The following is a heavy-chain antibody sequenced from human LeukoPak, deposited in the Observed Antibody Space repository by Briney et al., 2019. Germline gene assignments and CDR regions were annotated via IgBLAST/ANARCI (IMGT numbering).Heavy chain of an antibody. Sequence: GGSLRLSCAASGFTFSSYAMHWVRQAPGKGLEWVAVISYDGSNKYYADSVKGRFTISRDNSKNTLYLQMNSLRAEDTAVYYCARDTNYYDSSGYSESWFDPWGQGTLVTVSS. CDR2: ISYDGSNK. CDR3: ARDTNYYDSSGYSESWFDP. D-gene: IGHD3-22*01. V-gene: IGHV3-30*04. J-gene: IGHJ5*02. CDR1: GFTFSSYA.